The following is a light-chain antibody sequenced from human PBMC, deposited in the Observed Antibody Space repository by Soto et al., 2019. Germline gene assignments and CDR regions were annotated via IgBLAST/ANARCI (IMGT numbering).Light chain of an antibody. CDR2: GSS. Sequence: DIQMTQSPSSLSVSVGDRVTITCRASQNIAGYLNWYQQKPGKAPKLLIYGSSNLQSGVPSTFSGSGSGTDVPLASSSLQAEGCGRYGCQRRDITAYTCGQGDQLAIK. CDR1: QNIAGY. J-gene: IGKJ2*01. V-gene: IGKV1-39*01. CDR3: QRRDITAYT.